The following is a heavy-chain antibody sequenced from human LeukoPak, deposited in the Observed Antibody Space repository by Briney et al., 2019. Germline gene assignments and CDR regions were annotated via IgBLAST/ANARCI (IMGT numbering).Heavy chain of an antibody. CDR3: VQRGDAYNV. V-gene: IGHV3-64D*06. J-gene: IGHJ4*02. CDR2: ISYTGGTT. CDR1: GFTFSSYS. D-gene: IGHD5-24*01. Sequence: GGSLRLSCSASGFTFSSYSMHWVRQAPGKGLEYVSAISYTGGTTYYADSVKGRFTISGDDSKNTLYLQMSSLRAEDTAVYYCVQRGDAYNVWGQGTMVTVSS.